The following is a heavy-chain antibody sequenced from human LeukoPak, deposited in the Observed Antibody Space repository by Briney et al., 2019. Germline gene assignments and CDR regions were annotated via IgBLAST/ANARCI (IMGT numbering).Heavy chain of an antibody. CDR2: IRSKAYGGTT. CDR1: GFTFGDHA. Sequence: GRSLRLSCTASGFTFGDHAMSWVRQAPGKGLEQVGFIRSKAYGGTTEYAASVKGRFTISRDDSKSIAYLQMNSLKTEDTAVYYCTRGPRQLWLYYGMDVWGQGTTVIVSS. J-gene: IGHJ6*02. CDR3: TRGPRQLWLYYGMDV. D-gene: IGHD5-18*01. V-gene: IGHV3-49*04.